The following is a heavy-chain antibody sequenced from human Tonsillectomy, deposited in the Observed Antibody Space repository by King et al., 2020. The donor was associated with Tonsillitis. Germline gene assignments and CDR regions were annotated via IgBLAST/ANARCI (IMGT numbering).Heavy chain of an antibody. D-gene: IGHD2/OR15-2a*01. CDR1: GFTFSSYA. V-gene: IGHV3-23*04. CDR3: AKAPLGLPSYFDY. Sequence: EVQLVESGGGLVQPGESLRLSCAASGFTFSSYAMAWVRQAPGKGLEWVSGVTNSGSSTYYADSVKGRFTISRDNSKNTLFLQMNSLRAEDTAVYYCAKAPLGLPSYFDYWGQGTLVTVSS. CDR2: VTNSGSST. J-gene: IGHJ4*02.